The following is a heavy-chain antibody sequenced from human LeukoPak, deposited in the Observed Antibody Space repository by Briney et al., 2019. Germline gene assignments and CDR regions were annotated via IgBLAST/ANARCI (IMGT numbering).Heavy chain of an antibody. D-gene: IGHD3-3*01. Sequence: PSETLSLTCPVCGGSISNYYWSWIRQPAGKELEWIGYNYYTGSTNYNPSLKSRVTISVDTSKNQVSLKLSSVTAADTAVYYCARFLDKYYFDYWGQGTLVTVSS. V-gene: IGHV4-59*01. CDR1: GGSISNYY. J-gene: IGHJ4*02. CDR2: NYYTGST. CDR3: ARFLDKYYFDY.